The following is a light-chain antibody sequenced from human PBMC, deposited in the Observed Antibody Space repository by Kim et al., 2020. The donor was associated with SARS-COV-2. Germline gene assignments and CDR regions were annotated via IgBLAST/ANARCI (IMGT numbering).Light chain of an antibody. CDR2: SDN. V-gene: IGLV1-44*01. CDR3: STWDDSLNVV. Sequence: QSALTQAPSASGTPGQRVTMSCSGSSSNIGRNTVNWYQQLPGTAPKLLIYSDNQRPSGVPDRFSGSKSGTSASLAISGLQSADEAAYYCSTWDDSLNVVFGGGTQLTVL. J-gene: IGLJ2*01. CDR1: SSNIGRNT.